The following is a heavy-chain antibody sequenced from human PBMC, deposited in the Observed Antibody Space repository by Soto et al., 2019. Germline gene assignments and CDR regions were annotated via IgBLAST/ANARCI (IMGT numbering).Heavy chain of an antibody. V-gene: IGHV4-59*12. CDR2: IYYSGST. CDR3: ARGNVADSSGYYLYY. CDR1: GGSISSYY. D-gene: IGHD3-22*01. Sequence: PSETLSLTCTVSGGSISSYYWSWIRQHPGKGLEWIGYIYYSGSTNYNPSLKSRVTISVDTSKNQFSLKLSSVTAADTAVYYCARGNVADSSGYYLYYWGQGTLVTVSS. J-gene: IGHJ4*02.